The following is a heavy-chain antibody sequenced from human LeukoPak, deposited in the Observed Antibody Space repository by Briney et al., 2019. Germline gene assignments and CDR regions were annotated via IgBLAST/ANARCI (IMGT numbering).Heavy chain of an antibody. J-gene: IGHJ3*02. D-gene: IGHD3-22*01. V-gene: IGHV3-48*02. Sequence: GGSLTLSCAASGFTFSSYSMNWVRQAPGKGLEWVSYISSSSSTIYYADSVKGRFTISRDNAKNSLYLQMNSLRDEDTAVYYCVGTYYDSSDDALDIWGQGTMVTVSS. CDR2: ISSSSSTI. CDR3: VGTYYDSSDDALDI. CDR1: GFTFSSYS.